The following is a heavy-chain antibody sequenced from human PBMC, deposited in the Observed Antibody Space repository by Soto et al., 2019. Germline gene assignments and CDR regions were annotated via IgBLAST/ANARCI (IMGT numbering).Heavy chain of an antibody. CDR1: GYTFTGYY. CDR3: AREDREYYYYYYGMDV. CDR2: INPNSGGT. Sequence: WASVKVSCKASGYTFTGYYMHGVRQAPGQGLEWMGWINPNSGGTNYAQKFQGRVTMTRDTSISTAYMELSRLRSDDTAVYYCAREDREYYYYYYGMDVWGQGTTVTVSS. J-gene: IGHJ6*02. D-gene: IGHD3-10*01. V-gene: IGHV1-2*02.